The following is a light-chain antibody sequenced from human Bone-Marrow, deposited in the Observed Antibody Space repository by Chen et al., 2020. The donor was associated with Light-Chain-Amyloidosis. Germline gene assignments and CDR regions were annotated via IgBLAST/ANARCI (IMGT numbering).Light chain of an antibody. Sequence: SYELTQPPSVSVSPGQTASISCSGDGLPKQYAYRYQQKPGQAPVLVIYNASERPSGIPERFSGSSSGRTVTLTISGVQAEDEADYYCQSADTTDTLYVLFGGGTKLTVL. J-gene: IGLJ2*01. CDR3: QSADTTDTLYVL. V-gene: IGLV3-25*03. CDR1: GLPKQY. CDR2: NAS.